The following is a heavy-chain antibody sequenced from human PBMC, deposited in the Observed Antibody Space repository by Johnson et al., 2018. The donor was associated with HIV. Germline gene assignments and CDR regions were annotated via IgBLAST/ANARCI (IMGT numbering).Heavy chain of an antibody. D-gene: IGHD6-19*01. CDR1: GFTFVDYG. CDR3: ARDPAYSSTWEGAFDV. J-gene: IGHJ3*01. CDR2: INWNGGST. Sequence: EVQLVESGGGVIRPGGSLRLSCAASGFTFVDYGMSWVRQAPGKGLEWVSGINWNGGSTGYADSVKGRFTISRDNSKNTLSLQMDSLRPEDTAVYYCARDPAYSSTWEGAFDVWGQGTMVTVSS. V-gene: IGHV3-20*04.